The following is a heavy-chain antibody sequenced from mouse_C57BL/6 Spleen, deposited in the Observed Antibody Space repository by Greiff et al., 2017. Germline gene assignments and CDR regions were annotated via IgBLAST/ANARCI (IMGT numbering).Heavy chain of an antibody. CDR3: AAMVVPYYYAMDD. J-gene: IGHJ4*01. D-gene: IGHD1-1*01. CDR2: INSGSGTT. V-gene: IGHV5-17*01. Sequence: EVKLVESGGGLVKPGGSLKLSCAASGFTFSDYGMHWVRQAPEEGLEWVAYINSGSGTTYYAYTVKGRCTISRDNDKNTLCLQIASLRSEYTAMYYCAAMVVPYYYAMDDWGHGTSVTVS. CDR1: GFTFSDYG.